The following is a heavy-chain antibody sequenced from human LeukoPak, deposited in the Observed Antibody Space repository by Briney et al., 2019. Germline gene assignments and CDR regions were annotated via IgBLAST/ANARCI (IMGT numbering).Heavy chain of an antibody. J-gene: IGHJ4*02. Sequence: GRSLRLSCAASGFTFSSYGMHWVRQAPGKGLEWVAVMWYDGSNKYYADSVKGRFTISRDNSKNTLYLQMNSLRAEDTAVYYCARDVINGYSSGWALGYWGQGTLVTVSS. CDR1: GFTFSSYG. CDR3: ARDVINGYSSGWALGY. CDR2: MWYDGSNK. D-gene: IGHD6-19*01. V-gene: IGHV3-33*01.